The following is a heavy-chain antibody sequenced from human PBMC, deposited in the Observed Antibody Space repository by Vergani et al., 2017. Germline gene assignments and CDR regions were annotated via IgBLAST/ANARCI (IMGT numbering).Heavy chain of an antibody. J-gene: IGHJ4*02. CDR2: IYYSGST. CDR3: ARVSDRGNRFDY. CDR1: GGSISSTSYY. V-gene: IGHV4-39*07. Sequence: QLQLQESGPGLVKPSETLSLTCTVSGGSISSTSYYWGWIRQPPGKGLEWIGNIYYSGSTYYNPSLKSRVTISVDTSNNQFSLKLSSVTAADTAVYYCARVSDRGNRFDYWGQGTLVAVSS. D-gene: IGHD1-14*01.